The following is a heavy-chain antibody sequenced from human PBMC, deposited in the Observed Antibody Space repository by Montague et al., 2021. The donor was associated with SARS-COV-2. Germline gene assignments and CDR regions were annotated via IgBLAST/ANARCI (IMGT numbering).Heavy chain of an antibody. Sequence: SETLSLTCAVYGGSFSGYYWNWIRQPPGKGLEWIGEINHSGSTNYNPSLKSRVTMSVDTSKNQFSLKLSSVTAADTAVYYCARGPRQGYGCRLGSFDFWGQGTLVTVSS. J-gene: IGHJ4*02. D-gene: IGHD3-10*01. V-gene: IGHV4-34*01. CDR3: ARGPRQGYGCRLGSFDF. CDR1: GGSFSGYY. CDR2: INHSGST.